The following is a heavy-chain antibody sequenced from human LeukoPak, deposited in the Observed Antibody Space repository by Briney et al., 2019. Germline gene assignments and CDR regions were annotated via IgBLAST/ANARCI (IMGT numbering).Heavy chain of an antibody. Sequence: GGSLRLSCAASGFSFSDYSMNWVRQAPGKGLEWVSYISSSSSTMYYADSVKGRFTISRDNAKNSLYLQMNSLRAEDTAVYYCASSSSSWYWHFDLWGRGTLVTVSS. V-gene: IGHV3-48*04. CDR1: GFSFSDYS. CDR3: ASSSSSWYWHFDL. J-gene: IGHJ2*01. CDR2: ISSSSSTM. D-gene: IGHD6-13*01.